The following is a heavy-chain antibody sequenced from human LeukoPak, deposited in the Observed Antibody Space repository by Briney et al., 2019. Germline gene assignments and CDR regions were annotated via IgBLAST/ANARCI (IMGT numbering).Heavy chain of an antibody. V-gene: IGHV4-59*01. J-gene: IGHJ4*02. Sequence: SETLSLTCTVSGDSISSFYWSWIRQPPGRGLEWIGYIYYTGTTNYNPSLKSRVTISVDTSKNQFSLKLSSVTAADTAVYYCARYHYHRGGYYTTIDYGGQGTLVTVSS. CDR3: ARYHYHRGGYYTTIDY. D-gene: IGHD3-22*01. CDR2: IYYTGTT. CDR1: GDSISSFY.